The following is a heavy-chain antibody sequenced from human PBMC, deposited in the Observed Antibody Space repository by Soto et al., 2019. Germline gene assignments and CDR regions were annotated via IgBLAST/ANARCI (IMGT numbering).Heavy chain of an antibody. V-gene: IGHV1-18*01. CDR3: AIAERGQNYYFWSGYYWAYDAFDI. CDR1: GYTFTSYG. D-gene: IGHD3-3*01. Sequence: QVQLVQSGAEVKKPGASVKVSCKASGYTFTSYGISWVRQAPGQGLXXXGXXXXXXGNTNYAQKLQGRVTMTTDTSTVTANMEQRNLRSDDTAVYYSAIAERGQNYYFWSGYYWAYDAFDIWGQGTMVTFSS. J-gene: IGHJ3*02. CDR2: XXXXXGNT.